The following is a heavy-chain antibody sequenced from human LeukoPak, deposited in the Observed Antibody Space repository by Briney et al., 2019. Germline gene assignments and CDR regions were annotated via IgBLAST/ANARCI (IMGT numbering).Heavy chain of an antibody. CDR3: TRSWGRVAVAAQTLDY. CDR2: VNPNSGGT. Sequence: ASVKVSCKASGYTFTGYYMHWVRQAPGQGLEWMGWVNPNSGGTNFAQKFQGRVTMTRDTSISTAYMELSRLRSDDTAVYYCTRSWGRVAVAAQTLDYWGQGTLVTVSS. D-gene: IGHD6-19*01. J-gene: IGHJ4*02. V-gene: IGHV1-2*02. CDR1: GYTFTGYY.